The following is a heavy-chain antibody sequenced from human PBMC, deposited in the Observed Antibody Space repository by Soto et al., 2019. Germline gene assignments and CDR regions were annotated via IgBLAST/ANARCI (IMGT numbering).Heavy chain of an antibody. V-gene: IGHV4-34*01. J-gene: IGHJ4*02. D-gene: IGHD5-12*01. CDR1: GGSFSGYY. Sequence: QVQLQQWGAGLLKPSETLSLTCAVYGGSFSGYYWSWIRQPPGKGLEWIGEINHSGSTNYNPSLKSRVTISVDTSKNQFSLKLSSVTAAYTAVYYCARVNVEMATITYFDYWGQGTLVTVSS. CDR3: ARVNVEMATITYFDY. CDR2: INHSGST.